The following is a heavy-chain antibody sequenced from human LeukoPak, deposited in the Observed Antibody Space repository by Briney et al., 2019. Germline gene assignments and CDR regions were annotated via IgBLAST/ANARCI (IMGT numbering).Heavy chain of an antibody. V-gene: IGHV1-2*02. J-gene: IGHJ5*02. CDR3: ARDFDDYSNYWFDP. Sequence: ASVKVSCKASGYTFTSYYMHWVRQAPGQGLEWMGWINPNSGGTNYAQKFQGRVTMTRDTSISTAYMELSRLRSDDTAVYYCARDFDDYSNYWFDPWGQGTLVTVSS. D-gene: IGHD4-11*01. CDR1: GYTFTSYY. CDR2: INPNSGGT.